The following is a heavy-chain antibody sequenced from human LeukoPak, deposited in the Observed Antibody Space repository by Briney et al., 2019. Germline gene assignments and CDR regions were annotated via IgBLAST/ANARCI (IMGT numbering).Heavy chain of an antibody. CDR2: ISHSGATT. Sequence: GGSLRLSCVASGFTFSNYAMSWVRLAPGKGLEWVSAISHSGATTYYADSVKGRLTISRDNSKNTLYLQMNSLRAEDTAIYYCAKAPPPYCSGGSCFDAFDIWGQGTMVTVS. J-gene: IGHJ3*02. V-gene: IGHV3-23*01. D-gene: IGHD2-15*01. CDR3: AKAPPPYCSGGSCFDAFDI. CDR1: GFTFSNYA.